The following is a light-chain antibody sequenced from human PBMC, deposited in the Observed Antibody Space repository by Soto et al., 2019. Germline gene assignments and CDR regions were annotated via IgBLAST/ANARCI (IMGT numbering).Light chain of an antibody. CDR1: QSISSY. V-gene: IGKV1-39*01. J-gene: IGKJ3*01. Sequence: MTQSPATLSVSPGEGATLSCRASQSISSYLNWYQQKPGKAPKLLIYAASSLQSGVPSRFSGSGSGTDFTLTISSLQPEDFATYYCQQSYSTSFTFGPGTKVDIK. CDR3: QQSYSTSFT. CDR2: AAS.